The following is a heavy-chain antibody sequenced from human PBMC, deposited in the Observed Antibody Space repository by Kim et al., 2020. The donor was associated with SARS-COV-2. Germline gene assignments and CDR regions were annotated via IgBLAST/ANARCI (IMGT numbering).Heavy chain of an antibody. J-gene: IGHJ2*01. V-gene: IGHV4-30-2*01. CDR1: GDSISSGGYS. CDR2: IFHSGTI. Sequence: SETLSLTCAVSGDSISSGGYSWSWIRQPPGKGLEWIGYIFHSGTIYYSPSLRSRALISMDESKNQFSLKLTSVTAADTAVYFCARGEGLGSLWGRGTLVTVSS. D-gene: IGHD7-27*01. CDR3: ARGEGLGSL.